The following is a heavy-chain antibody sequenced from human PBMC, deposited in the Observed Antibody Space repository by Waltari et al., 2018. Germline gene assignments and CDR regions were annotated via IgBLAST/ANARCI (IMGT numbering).Heavy chain of an antibody. Sequence: QVQLVESGGCVVQPAGSLRLSCAASGFTFISYGMPGVRQAPGKGVWWVAFILTDGSNKFYAASVKCRFTISRDNSKNTLYLQVNSLRAEDTAVYYCAKDRRIVGVPGGGFDPWGQGTLVTVSS. J-gene: IGHJ5*02. V-gene: IGHV3-30*02. CDR3: AKDRRIVGVPGGGFDP. CDR1: GFTFISYG. D-gene: IGHD1-26*01. CDR2: ILTDGSNK.